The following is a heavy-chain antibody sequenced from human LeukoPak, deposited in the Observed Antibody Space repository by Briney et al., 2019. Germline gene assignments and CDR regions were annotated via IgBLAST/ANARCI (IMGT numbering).Heavy chain of an antibody. CDR2: IYSSGST. Sequence: SETLSLTCRGSGVSISSGSNYWGLIRQPPGKTLEWIGSIYSSGSTYYNSSLKSRVIILIDTAKNHFSLNLSSVTAADTAVYYCARSDGYGLVGIWGQGTMVTVSS. J-gene: IGHJ3*02. CDR1: GVSISSGSNY. V-gene: IGHV4-39*07. D-gene: IGHD3-10*01. CDR3: ARSDGYGLVGI.